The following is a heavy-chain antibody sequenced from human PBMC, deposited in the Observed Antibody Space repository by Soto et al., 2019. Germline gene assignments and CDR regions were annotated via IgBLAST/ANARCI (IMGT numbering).Heavy chain of an antibody. CDR3: ARDPGGHYCTSTSCLYFFEH. V-gene: IGHV3-23*01. Sequence: EVQLLESGGALVQPGGSLRLSCAASGFTFSNHAMHWVRQAPGKGLEWVSTISDSGSTYYADSVKGRFTISRDNSKNTLYLQMDSLRAEDTAVYYCARDPGGHYCTSTSCLYFFEHWGQVTLVLVSS. CDR1: GFTFSNHA. CDR2: ISDSGST. D-gene: IGHD2-2*01. J-gene: IGHJ4*02.